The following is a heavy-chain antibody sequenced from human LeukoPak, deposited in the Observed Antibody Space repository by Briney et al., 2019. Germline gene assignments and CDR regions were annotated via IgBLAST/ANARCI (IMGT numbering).Heavy chain of an antibody. V-gene: IGHV3-48*03. CDR1: GFTFSSYE. D-gene: IGHD2-2*01. CDR2: ISSSGSTI. J-gene: IGHJ4*02. Sequence: GGSLRLSCAASGFTFSSYEMNWVRQAPGKGLEWVSYISSSGSTIYYADSVKDRFTISRDNAKNSLYLQVNSLRAEETAVYYCAREHCGATSCSYFDYWGQGTLVTVSS. CDR3: AREHCGATSCSYFDY.